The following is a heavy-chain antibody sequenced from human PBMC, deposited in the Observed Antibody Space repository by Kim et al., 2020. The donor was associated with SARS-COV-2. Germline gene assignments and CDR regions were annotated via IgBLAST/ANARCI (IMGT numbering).Heavy chain of an antibody. J-gene: IGHJ4*02. V-gene: IGHV4-31*03. CDR3: AKDSSGSFDY. CDR1: GGSISSGDYY. Sequence: SESLSLTCTVSGGSISSGDYYWSWIRQHPGKGREWIGYIYYSGSTYYNPSLKSRVTISVDTSKNQFSLKLSSVTAADTAVYCCAKDSSGSFDYWVQGTLV. CDR2: IYYSGST. D-gene: IGHD3-22*01.